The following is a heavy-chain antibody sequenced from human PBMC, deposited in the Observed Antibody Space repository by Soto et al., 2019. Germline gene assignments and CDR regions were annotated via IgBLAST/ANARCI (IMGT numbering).Heavy chain of an antibody. D-gene: IGHD2-2*01. Sequence: QGQLVESGGGVVQPGRSLRLSCAASGFTFSSYGMHWVRQAPGKGLEWVAVIWYDGSNKYYADSVKGRFTISRDNSKNTLYLQMNSLRAEDTAVYYCARDIADIVLGPAAAHYYYYYGMDVWGQGTTVTVSS. V-gene: IGHV3-33*01. CDR2: IWYDGSNK. J-gene: IGHJ6*02. CDR3: ARDIADIVLGPAAAHYYYYYGMDV. CDR1: GFTFSSYG.